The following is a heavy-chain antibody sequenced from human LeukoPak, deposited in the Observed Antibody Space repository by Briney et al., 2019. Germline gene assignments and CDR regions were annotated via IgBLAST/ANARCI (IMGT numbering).Heavy chain of an antibody. CDR2: IFYSGST. CDR1: GGSISTSSYY. D-gene: IGHD2-15*01. Sequence: SETLSLTCTVSGGSISTSSYYWGWVRQPPGKGLEWIGNIFYSGSTYYIPSLKSRVTMSLDTSRNQFSLKLNSVTAADTAVYYCARARLGYCSGGSCYRGWFDPWGQGTLVTVSS. J-gene: IGHJ5*02. CDR3: ARARLGYCSGGSCYRGWFDP. V-gene: IGHV4-39*07.